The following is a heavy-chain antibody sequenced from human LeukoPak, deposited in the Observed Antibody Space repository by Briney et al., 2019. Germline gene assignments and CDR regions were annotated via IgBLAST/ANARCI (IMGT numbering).Heavy chain of an antibody. V-gene: IGHV4-30-4*08. CDR2: IYYSGST. Sequence: SETLSLTCTVSGGSISSGDYYWSWVRQPPGKGLEWIGYIYYSGSTYYNPSLKSRVTISVDTSKNQFSLKLSSVTAADTAVYYCAREVLEVGELSSFDYWGQGTLVTVSS. D-gene: IGHD3-10*01. J-gene: IGHJ4*02. CDR1: GGSISSGDYY. CDR3: AREVLEVGELSSFDY.